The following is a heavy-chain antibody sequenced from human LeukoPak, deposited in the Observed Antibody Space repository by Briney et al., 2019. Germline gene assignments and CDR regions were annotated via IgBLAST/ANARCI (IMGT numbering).Heavy chain of an antibody. J-gene: IGHJ4*02. CDR3: ARHYYGDYFFDY. Sequence: SETLSLTCTVSGDSISSYFWSLIRQPAGKGLEWIGRIYTTGSTNYNPSLKSRVTMSVDTSKNQFSLKLSSVTAADTAVYYCARHYYGDYFFDYWGQGTLVTVSS. CDR1: GDSISSYF. CDR2: IYTTGST. V-gene: IGHV4-4*07. D-gene: IGHD4-17*01.